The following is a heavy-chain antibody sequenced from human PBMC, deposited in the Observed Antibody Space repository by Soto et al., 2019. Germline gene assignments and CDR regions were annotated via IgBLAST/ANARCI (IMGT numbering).Heavy chain of an antibody. V-gene: IGHV3-21*01. CDR1: GFTFSSYS. J-gene: IGHJ4*02. CDR3: ARAGLYGDYVDY. CDR2: ISSSSSYI. D-gene: IGHD4-17*01. Sequence: PGGSLRLSCAASGFTFSSYSMNWVRQAPGKGLEWVSSISSSSSYIYYADSVKGRFTISRDNAKNSLYLQMNSLRAEDTAVYYCARAGLYGDYVDYWGQGTLVTVSS.